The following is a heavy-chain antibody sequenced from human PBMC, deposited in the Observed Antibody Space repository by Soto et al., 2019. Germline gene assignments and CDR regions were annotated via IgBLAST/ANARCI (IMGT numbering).Heavy chain of an antibody. V-gene: IGHV3-21*01. J-gene: IGHJ4*02. CDR2: ISSSSTFI. CDR1: GFTFTDYS. Sequence: GGSLRLSCAASGFTFTDYSLNWVRQAPGKGLEWVASISSSSTFIYFADSLKGRFTISRDNSKNTLYLQMNSLRAEDTALYYCAREPQGIAAALDYWGQGTLVTVSS. CDR3: AREPQGIAAALDY. D-gene: IGHD6-13*01.